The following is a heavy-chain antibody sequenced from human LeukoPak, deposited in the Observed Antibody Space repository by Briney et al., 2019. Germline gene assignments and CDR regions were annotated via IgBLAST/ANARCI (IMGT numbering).Heavy chain of an antibody. CDR3: AREKWGKDY. Sequence: ASVKVSCKVSGYIFTDHYTHWVRQAPGQGLEWMGWIKPNNGDTIYAQRFQGRVTMTRDTSVTTAYLEIDRLTSDDTAVYYCAREKWGKDYWGQGTLVTVSS. CDR1: GYIFTDHY. V-gene: IGHV1-2*02. CDR2: IKPNNGDT. J-gene: IGHJ4*02. D-gene: IGHD2-8*01.